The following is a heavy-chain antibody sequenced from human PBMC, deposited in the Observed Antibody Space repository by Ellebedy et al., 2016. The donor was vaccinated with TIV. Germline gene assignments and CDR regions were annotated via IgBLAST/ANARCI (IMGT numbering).Heavy chain of an antibody. CDR1: GYTFTRYY. V-gene: IGHV1-46*01. Sequence: AASVTVSCKASGYTFTRYYMHWVRPAPGHGLEWMGKINPSRGSTSFAQKFPGRVTMTRDTSTRTVYMELRSLSSDDTAVYYCARVVTMVRGVMITFGGGDYFDYWGQGTLVTVSS. CDR3: ARVVTMVRGVMITFGGGDYFDY. J-gene: IGHJ4*02. CDR2: INPSRGST. D-gene: IGHD3-10*01.